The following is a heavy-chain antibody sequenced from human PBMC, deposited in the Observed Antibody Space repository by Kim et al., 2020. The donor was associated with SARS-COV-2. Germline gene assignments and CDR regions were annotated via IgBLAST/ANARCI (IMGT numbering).Heavy chain of an antibody. D-gene: IGHD6-19*01. J-gene: IGHJ5*02. Sequence: SETLSLTCTVSVGSISSGGYYWSWIRQHPGKGLEWIGYIYYSGSTYYNPSLKSRVTISVDTSKNQFSLKLSSVTAADTAVYYCARDFRQYSSGWSSPFDPWGQGTLVTVSS. CDR3: ARDFRQYSSGWSSPFDP. CDR2: IYYSGST. V-gene: IGHV4-31*03. CDR1: VGSISSGGYY.